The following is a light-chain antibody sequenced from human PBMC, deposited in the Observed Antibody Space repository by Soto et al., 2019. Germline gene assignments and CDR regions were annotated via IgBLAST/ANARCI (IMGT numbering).Light chain of an antibody. CDR3: QQYNNWPST. J-gene: IGKJ1*01. CDR2: GAS. V-gene: IGKV3-20*01. Sequence: EIVLTQSPGTLSLSPGEKATLSCRASQSVSSSYLAWYQQKPGQAPRLLIYGASSRATGIPDRFSGSGSGTDFTLTISNLQSEDFVVYYCQQYNNWPSTFGQATKVDI. CDR1: QSVSSSY.